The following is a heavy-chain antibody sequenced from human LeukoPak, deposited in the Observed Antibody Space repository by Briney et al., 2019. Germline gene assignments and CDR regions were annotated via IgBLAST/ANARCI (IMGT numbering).Heavy chain of an antibody. D-gene: IGHD3-22*01. J-gene: IGHJ3*02. CDR3: ARLLEEDSSGDTRDAFDI. Sequence: ASVKVSCKASGGTFSSYAISWVRQAPGQGLEWMGGIIPIFGTANYAQKFQGRVTITADESTSTAYMELSSLRSEDTAVYYCARLLEEDSSGDTRDAFDIWGQGTMVTVSS. CDR1: GGTFSSYA. V-gene: IGHV1-69*13. CDR2: IIPIFGTA.